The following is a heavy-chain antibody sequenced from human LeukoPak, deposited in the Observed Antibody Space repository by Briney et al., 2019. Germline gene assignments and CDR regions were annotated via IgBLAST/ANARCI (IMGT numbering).Heavy chain of an antibody. CDR1: GYSISSGYY. D-gene: IGHD4-17*01. CDR3: ARLSLNGDHAWY. J-gene: IGHJ4*02. V-gene: IGHV4-38-2*01. Sequence: SETLSLTCAVSGYSISSGYYWGWIRQPPGKGLEWIGSIYHSGSTYYNPSLKSRVTISVDTSKNQFSLKLSSVTAADTAVYYCARLSLNGDHAWYWGQGTLVTVSS. CDR2: IYHSGST.